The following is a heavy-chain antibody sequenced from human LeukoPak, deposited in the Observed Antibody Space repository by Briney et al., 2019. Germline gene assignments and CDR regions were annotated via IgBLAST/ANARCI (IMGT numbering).Heavy chain of an antibody. V-gene: IGHV3-23*01. D-gene: IGHD3-16*01. J-gene: IGHJ4*02. CDR2: ISGSGSTT. CDR1: GFTFSSYD. CDR3: ARGPLGDFDY. Sequence: GGTLRLSCAASGFTFSSYDMSWVRQAPGKGLEWVSGISGSGSTTKYADSVKGRFTISRDNSKNTVYLQMNSLRAEDTAVYYCARGPLGDFDYWGQGTLVTVSS.